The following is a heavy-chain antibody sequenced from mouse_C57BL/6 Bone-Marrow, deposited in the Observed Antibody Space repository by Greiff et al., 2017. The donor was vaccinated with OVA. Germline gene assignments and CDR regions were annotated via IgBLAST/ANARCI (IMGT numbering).Heavy chain of an antibody. Sequence: VQLKESGPELVKPGASVKISCKASGYAFSSSWMNWVKQRPGKGLEWIGRIYPGDGDTNYNGKFKGKATLTADKSSSTAYMQLSSLTSEDSAVYFCARRDYGSSVDYWGQGTTLTVSS. CDR2: IYPGDGDT. D-gene: IGHD1-1*01. V-gene: IGHV1-82*01. CDR1: GYAFSSSW. J-gene: IGHJ2*01. CDR3: ARRDYGSSVDY.